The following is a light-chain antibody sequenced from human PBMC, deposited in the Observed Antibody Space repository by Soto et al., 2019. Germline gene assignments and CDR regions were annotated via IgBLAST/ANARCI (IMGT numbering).Light chain of an antibody. CDR2: EVS. CDR1: SSDVGGYNY. J-gene: IGLJ3*02. CDR3: SSYTSSSTPL. Sequence: QSVLTKPASVSGSPGQSITISCTGTSSDVGGYNYVSWYQQHPGKAPKLMIYEVSNRPSGVSNRFSGSKSGNTASLTISGLQAEDEADYYCSSYTSSSTPLFGGGTQLTVL. V-gene: IGLV2-14*01.